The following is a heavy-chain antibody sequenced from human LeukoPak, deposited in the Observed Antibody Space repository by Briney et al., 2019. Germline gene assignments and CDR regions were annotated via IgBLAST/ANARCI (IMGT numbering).Heavy chain of an antibody. CDR1: GFTFDDYA. Sequence: GGSLRLSCAASGFTFDDYAMHWVRQAPGEGLEWVSLISGDGGSTYYADSVKGRFTISRDNSKNSLYLQMNSLRTEDTALYYCAKENQGYYGSGSYNYWGQGTLVTVSS. J-gene: IGHJ4*02. D-gene: IGHD3-10*01. V-gene: IGHV3-43*02. CDR3: AKENQGYYGSGSYNY. CDR2: ISGDGGST.